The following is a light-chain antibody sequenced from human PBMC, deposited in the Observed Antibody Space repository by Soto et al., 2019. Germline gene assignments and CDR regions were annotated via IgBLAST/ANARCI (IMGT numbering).Light chain of an antibody. CDR3: QSYDSSLSGYV. V-gene: IGLV1-40*01. Sequence: QSVLTQPPSVSGAPGQRVTISCTGSSSNIGAGYDVHWYQQLPGTAPKLLIYGNSNRPSGVPDRFSGSKSGTSASLGITGLQAEDEADYDCQSYDSSLSGYVFGTGTKLTVL. CDR2: GNS. CDR1: SSNIGAGYD. J-gene: IGLJ1*01.